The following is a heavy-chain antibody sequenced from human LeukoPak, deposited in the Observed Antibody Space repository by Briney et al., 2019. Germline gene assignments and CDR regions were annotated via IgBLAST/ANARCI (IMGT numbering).Heavy chain of an antibody. J-gene: IGHJ3*02. CDR1: GFTFNNYG. V-gene: IGHV3-30*18. CDR3: AKDRVGASMRFAFDI. Sequence: GGSLRLSCAASGFTFNNYGMHWVRQAPGKGLEWVAVISYGGSNKYFGDSVKGRFTISRDNSKNTLYLQMNSLRADDTAVYYCAKDRVGASMRFAFDIWGQGTKVTISS. CDR2: ISYGGSNK. D-gene: IGHD1-26*01.